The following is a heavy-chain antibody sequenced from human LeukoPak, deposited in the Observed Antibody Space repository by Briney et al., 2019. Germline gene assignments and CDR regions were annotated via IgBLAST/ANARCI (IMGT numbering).Heavy chain of an antibody. V-gene: IGHV3-9*01. Sequence: GGSLTLSCAASGFTLDDYSIHWVRQAPGEGRGWVSGISWNSGSIGYADSVKGRFTISRDNATNSLYLQMNSLRAEDTALYYCAKSLSGDLDNWFDPWGQGTLVTVSS. J-gene: IGHJ5*02. D-gene: IGHD4-17*01. CDR2: ISWNSGSI. CDR3: AKSLSGDLDNWFDP. CDR1: GFTLDDYS.